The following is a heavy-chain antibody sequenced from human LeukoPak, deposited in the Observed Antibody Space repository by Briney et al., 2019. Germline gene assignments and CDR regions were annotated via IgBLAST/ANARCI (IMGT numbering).Heavy chain of an antibody. CDR1: GGSISSSSYY. D-gene: IGHD3-16*02. V-gene: IGHV4-31*03. CDR3: ARESGLDYVWGSYRPIDY. CDR2: IYYSGST. J-gene: IGHJ4*02. Sequence: SEALSLTCTVSGGSISSSSYYWSWIRQHPGKGLEWIGYIYYSGSTYYNPSLKSRVTISVDTSKNQFSLKLSSVTAADTAVYYCARESGLDYVWGSYRPIDYWGQGTLVTVSS.